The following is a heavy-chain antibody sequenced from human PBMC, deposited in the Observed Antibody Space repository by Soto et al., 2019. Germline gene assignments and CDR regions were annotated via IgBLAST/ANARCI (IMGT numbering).Heavy chain of an antibody. Sequence: EVQLLESGGGLVQPGGSLRLSCSASGFSFGSNSMAWVRQAPGTGLEWVSSISDTAHRIFHADSVKGRFTISSDNSRNSLYLQMNSLRAEDTALYYCVILARGKVDFWGQGTLVIVSS. CDR2: ISDTAHRI. V-gene: IGHV3-23*01. D-gene: IGHD1-26*01. CDR3: VILARGKVDF. J-gene: IGHJ4*02. CDR1: GFSFGSNS.